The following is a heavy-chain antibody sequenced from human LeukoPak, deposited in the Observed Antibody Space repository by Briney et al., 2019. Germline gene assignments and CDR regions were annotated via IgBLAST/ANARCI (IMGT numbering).Heavy chain of an antibody. CDR1: GGSISSGGYS. J-gene: IGHJ5*02. Sequence: PSETLSLTCAVSGGSISSGGYSWSWIRQPPGKGLEWIGYIYHSGSTYYNPSLKSRVTISVDTSKNQFSLKLSSVTAADTAVYYCATHRGYCSSTSCYRRPGWFDPWGQGTLVTVSS. CDR2: IYHSGST. CDR3: ATHRGYCSSTSCYRRPGWFDP. V-gene: IGHV4-30-2*01. D-gene: IGHD2-2*02.